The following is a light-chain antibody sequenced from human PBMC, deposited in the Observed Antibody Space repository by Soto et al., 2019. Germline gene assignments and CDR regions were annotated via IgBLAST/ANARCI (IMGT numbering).Light chain of an antibody. CDR1: QSVSNSY. CDR3: QKYGSSPWT. J-gene: IGKJ2*01. CDR2: DAS. V-gene: IGKV3D-20*01. Sequence: EIVLTQSPATLSLSPGERATLSCGASQSVSNSYLAWYQQKPGLAPRLLIYDASSTATGIPDRFSGSGSGTEFPLTISRLEPEGFAVYYCQKYGSSPWTFGQGTKLEIK.